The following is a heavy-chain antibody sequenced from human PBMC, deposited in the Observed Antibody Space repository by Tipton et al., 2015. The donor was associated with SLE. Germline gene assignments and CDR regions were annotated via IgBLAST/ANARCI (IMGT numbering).Heavy chain of an antibody. CDR3: AKDISRGEWELLGWFDP. D-gene: IGHD1-26*01. Sequence: SLRLSCAASGFIFDDYAMHWVRQAPGKGLEWVSGINWNSGSIGYADSVKGRFTISRDNAKNSLYLQMNSLRAEDAALYYCAKDISRGEWELLGWFDPWGQGTLVTVSS. CDR2: INWNSGSI. V-gene: IGHV3-9*01. CDR1: GFIFDDYA. J-gene: IGHJ5*02.